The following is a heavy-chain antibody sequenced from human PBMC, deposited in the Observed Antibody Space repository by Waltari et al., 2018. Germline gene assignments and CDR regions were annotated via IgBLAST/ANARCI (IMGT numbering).Heavy chain of an antibody. CDR3: AKHYDSSGYFDY. Sequence: EVQLLESGGGLVQPGGSLRLSCAASGFTFSSYAMSWVLQAPGKGLDGFSGSSGSGGSTYYADSVKGRVTISRDNSKNTLYLQMNSLRAEDTAVYYCAKHYDSSGYFDYWGQGTLVTVSS. D-gene: IGHD3-22*01. V-gene: IGHV3-23*01. CDR2: SSGSGGST. CDR1: GFTFSSYA. J-gene: IGHJ4*02.